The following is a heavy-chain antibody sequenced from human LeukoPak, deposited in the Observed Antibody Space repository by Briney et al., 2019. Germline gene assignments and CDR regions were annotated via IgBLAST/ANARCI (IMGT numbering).Heavy chain of an antibody. CDR1: GFTFSSYS. CDR2: INSDGSST. J-gene: IGHJ4*02. CDR3: ASILGYSSGWSARDY. Sequence: GGSLRLSCAASGFTFSSYSMNWVRQAPGKGLVWVSRINSDGSSTSYADSVKGRFTISRDNAKNTLYLQMNSLRAEDTAAYYCASILGYSSGWSARDYWGQGTLVTVSS. V-gene: IGHV3-74*01. D-gene: IGHD6-19*01.